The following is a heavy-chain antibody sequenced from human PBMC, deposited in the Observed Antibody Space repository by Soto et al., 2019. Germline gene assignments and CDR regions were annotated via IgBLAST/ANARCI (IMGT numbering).Heavy chain of an antibody. V-gene: IGHV3-30*18. J-gene: IGHJ4*01. D-gene: IGHD3-22*01. CDR2: ISYDGNKT. CDR3: AKGYYDDTGYYDF. Sequence: GGSLRLSCSASGFTFSRYGMHWVRQAPGKGLEWVAFISYDGNKTYYADSVKGRFNISRDNFKKTLYLQMNSLRADDSALYYCAKGYYDDTGYYDFWGHGTLVTVSS. CDR1: GFTFSRYG.